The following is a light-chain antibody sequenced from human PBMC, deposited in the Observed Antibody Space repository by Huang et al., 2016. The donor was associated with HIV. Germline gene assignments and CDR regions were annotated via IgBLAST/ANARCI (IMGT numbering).Light chain of an antibody. V-gene: IGKV4-1*01. J-gene: IGKJ1*01. Sequence: DIVVTQSPGSLALSLGERAAIHFTSSQSVFHSSNNKNYLSWYQLKPGQSPQLLIYWASTREFGVPDRFRGTGSGTDFTLTITSLQAEDVAVYYCHQYYSSPQTFGQGTKVEV. CDR3: HQYYSSPQT. CDR2: WAS. CDR1: QSVFHSSNNKNY.